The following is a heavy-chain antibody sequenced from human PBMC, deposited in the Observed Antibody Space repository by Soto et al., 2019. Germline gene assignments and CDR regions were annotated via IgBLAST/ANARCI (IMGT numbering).Heavy chain of an antibody. Sequence: PGGSLRLSCAASGFTFSSYSMNWVRQAPGKGLEWVSYISSSSSTIYYADSVKGRFTISRDNAKNSLYLQMNSLRAEDTAVYYCARVSATGTSYYYYYYMDVWGKGTTVTVSS. CDR3: ARVSATGTSYYYYYYMDV. J-gene: IGHJ6*03. V-gene: IGHV3-48*01. CDR2: ISSSSSTI. CDR1: GFTFSSYS. D-gene: IGHD1-1*01.